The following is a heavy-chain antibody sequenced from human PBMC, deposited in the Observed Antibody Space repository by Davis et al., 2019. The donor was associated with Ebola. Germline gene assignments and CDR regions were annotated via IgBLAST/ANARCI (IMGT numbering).Heavy chain of an antibody. V-gene: IGHV3-73*01. J-gene: IGHJ4*02. Sequence: PGGSLRLSCAASGFILSGSSLHWVRQVSGKGLEWVGRIRNKDNGDVTSYGASVEGRFTISRDDSKNTAYLQMNSLRAEDTAVYYCAKPVASSKYYFDYWGQGTLVTVSS. D-gene: IGHD5-12*01. CDR1: GFILSGSS. CDR2: IRNKDNGDVT. CDR3: AKPVASSKYYFDY.